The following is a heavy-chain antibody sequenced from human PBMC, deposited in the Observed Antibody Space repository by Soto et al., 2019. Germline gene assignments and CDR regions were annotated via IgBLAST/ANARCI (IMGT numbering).Heavy chain of an antibody. CDR1: GDSISRTSYY. D-gene: IGHD5-12*01. CDR2: IYYTGSA. V-gene: IGHV4-39*01. Sequence: SETLSLTCTVSGDSISRTSYYWVWIRQPPGKGLEWVGSIYYTGSAYYNPSLKGRLTISVDTSKNQFSLRLSSVIASDTAVYYCARPLSRGGTYDYWGPGTLVTVAS. CDR3: ARPLSRGGTYDY. J-gene: IGHJ4*02.